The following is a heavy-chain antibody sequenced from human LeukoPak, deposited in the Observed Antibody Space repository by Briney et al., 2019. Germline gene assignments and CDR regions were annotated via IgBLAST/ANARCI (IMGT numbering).Heavy chain of an antibody. CDR2: INPNSGGT. J-gene: IGHJ3*02. V-gene: IGHV1-2*04. Sequence: ASVKVSCKASGYTFTGYYMHWVRQAPGQGLEWMGWINPNSGGTNYAQKFQGWVTMTRGTSISTAYMELSRLRSDDTAVYYCARVYDSSGYDYAFDIWGQGTMVTVSS. CDR3: ARVYDSSGYDYAFDI. CDR1: GYTFTGYY. D-gene: IGHD3-22*01.